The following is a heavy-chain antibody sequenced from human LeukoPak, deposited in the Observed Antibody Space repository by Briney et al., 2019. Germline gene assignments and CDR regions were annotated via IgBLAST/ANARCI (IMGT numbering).Heavy chain of an antibody. Sequence: ASVKVSCKVSGYTLTELSMHWVRQAPGKGLEWMGGFDPEDGETIYAQKFRGRVTMTEDTSTDTAYTELSSLRSEDTAVYYCATDLWFERYIPDYWGQGTLVTVSS. D-gene: IGHD3-10*01. CDR1: GYTLTELS. CDR2: FDPEDGET. V-gene: IGHV1-24*01. CDR3: ATDLWFERYIPDY. J-gene: IGHJ4*02.